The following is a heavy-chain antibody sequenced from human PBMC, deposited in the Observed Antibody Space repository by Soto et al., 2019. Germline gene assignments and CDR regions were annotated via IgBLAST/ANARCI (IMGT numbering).Heavy chain of an antibody. J-gene: IGHJ6*02. D-gene: IGHD4-17*01. CDR2: ISYDGSNK. V-gene: IGHV3-30*18. Sequence: PGGSLRLSCAASGFTFSSYGMHWVRQAPGKGLEWVAVISYDGSNKYYADSVKGRFTISRDNSKNTLYLQMNSLRAEDTAVYYCAKDLVRMTTVTTSNYYYYYGMHVWGQGTKVTVSS. CDR1: GFTFSSYG. CDR3: AKDLVRMTTVTTSNYYYYYGMHV.